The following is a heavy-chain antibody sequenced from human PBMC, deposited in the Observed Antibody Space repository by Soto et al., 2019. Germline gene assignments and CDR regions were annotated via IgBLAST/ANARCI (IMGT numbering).Heavy chain of an antibody. CDR2: IYYSGST. CDR3: ARRRVLWFGDIDYYMDV. D-gene: IGHD3-10*01. CDR1: GGSISSYY. J-gene: IGHJ6*03. Sequence: SGTLSLTCTVCGGSISSYYWSWIRQPPGKGLEWIGYIYYSGSTNYNPSLKSRVTISVDTSKNQFSPKLSSVTAADTAVYYCARRRVLWFGDIDYYMDVWGKGTTVTVSS. V-gene: IGHV4-59*08.